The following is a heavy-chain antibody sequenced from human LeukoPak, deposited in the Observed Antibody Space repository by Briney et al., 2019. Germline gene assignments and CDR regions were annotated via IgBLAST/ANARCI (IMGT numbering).Heavy chain of an antibody. V-gene: IGHV3-53*01. Sequence: PGGSLRLSCAASGLTVSRNYMSWVRQAPGKGLESVSVIYSGGSTYYADSVRGRFTISRDNSKNTLYLQMNSLRVEDTAVYYCTTEYYDFWSGYYSDYWGQGTLVTVSS. CDR3: TTEYYDFWSGYYSDY. D-gene: IGHD3-3*01. J-gene: IGHJ4*02. CDR1: GLTVSRNY. CDR2: IYSGGST.